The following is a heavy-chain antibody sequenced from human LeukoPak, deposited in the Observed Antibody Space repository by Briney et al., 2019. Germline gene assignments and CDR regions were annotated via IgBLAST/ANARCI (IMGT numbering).Heavy chain of an antibody. Sequence: SETLSLTCTVYGGSLSGYYWSWIRQSPEKGLEWMGEINHSGITNYNPSLKSRVTMSTDTSKNQFSLRVTSVTAADTAVYYCARGDLYDGGGRNWFDPWGQGTLVTVSS. CDR2: INHSGIT. CDR1: GGSLSGYY. CDR3: ARGDLYDGGGRNWFDP. V-gene: IGHV4-34*01. J-gene: IGHJ5*02. D-gene: IGHD3-16*01.